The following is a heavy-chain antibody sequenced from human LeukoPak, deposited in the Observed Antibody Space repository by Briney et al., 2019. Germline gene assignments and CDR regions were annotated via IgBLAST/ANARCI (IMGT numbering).Heavy chain of an antibody. CDR3: ATSRSFDY. Sequence: GGSLRLSCAASGFTFSSYWMTWVHQAPGKGLEWVANIKQDGSEKYYVDSVKGRFIISRDNAKNSLYLEMNSLRAEDTAVYYCATSRSFDYWGQGTLVTVSS. J-gene: IGHJ4*02. CDR1: GFTFSSYW. V-gene: IGHV3-7*01. CDR2: IKQDGSEK.